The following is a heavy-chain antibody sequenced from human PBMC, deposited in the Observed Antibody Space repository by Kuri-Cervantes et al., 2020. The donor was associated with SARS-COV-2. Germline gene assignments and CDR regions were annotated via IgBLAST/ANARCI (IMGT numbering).Heavy chain of an antibody. CDR2: VHSSGST. CDR1: RASISTNL. D-gene: IGHD3-16*01. Sequence: SETLSLTCSVSRASISTNLWTWIRQPPGKGLEWIGDVHSSGSTNYNPSLKSRVTISVDTSRSQLSLTLHSVTAADTAEYFCARSQVLKHLDWSSKLSFRYYVDFWYKGTTVTVSS. J-gene: IGHJ6*04. V-gene: IGHV4-59*01. CDR3: ARSQVLKHLDWSSKLSFRYYVDF.